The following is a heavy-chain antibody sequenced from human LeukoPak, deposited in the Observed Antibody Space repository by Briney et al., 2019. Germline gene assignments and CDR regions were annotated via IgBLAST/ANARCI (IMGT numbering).Heavy chain of an antibody. V-gene: IGHV1-18*01. Sequence: GASVKVSCKASGYTFTSYGISWVRQAPGQGLEWMGWISAYNGNTNYAQKLQGRVTMTTDTSTSTAYMGLRSLRSDDTAVYYCARNPYYDFWSGYYSGGFDYWGQGTLVTVSS. CDR3: ARNPYYDFWSGYYSGGFDY. CDR1: GYTFTSYG. CDR2: ISAYNGNT. J-gene: IGHJ4*02. D-gene: IGHD3-3*01.